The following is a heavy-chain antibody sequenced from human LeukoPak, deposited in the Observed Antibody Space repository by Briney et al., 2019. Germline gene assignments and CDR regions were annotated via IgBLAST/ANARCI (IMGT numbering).Heavy chain of an antibody. CDR1: GFTFSSYE. D-gene: IGHD3-10*01. CDR2: ISSSGSTI. V-gene: IGHV3-48*03. CDR3: ARDGVKVRGVFDY. Sequence: GGSLRLSCAASGFTFSSYEMNWVRQAPGKGLEWVSYISSSGSTIYYADSVKGRFTISRDNAKNSLYLQMNSLRAEDTAVYYCARDGVKVRGVFDYWGQGTLVTVSS. J-gene: IGHJ4*02.